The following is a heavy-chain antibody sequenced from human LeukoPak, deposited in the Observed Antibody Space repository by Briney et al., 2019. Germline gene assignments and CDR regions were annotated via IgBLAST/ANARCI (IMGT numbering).Heavy chain of an antibody. CDR2: INSDGSST. J-gene: IGHJ5*02. D-gene: IGHD5-12*01. CDR1: GFTFSSYW. V-gene: IGHV3-74*01. Sequence: PGGSLRLSCAASGFTFSSYWMHWVRQAPGKGLVWVSRINSDGSSTSYADSVKGRFTISRDNAKNTLYLQMNSLRAEDTAVYYCARDIQPYSGYAISWFDPWGQGTLVTVSS. CDR3: ARDIQPYSGYAISWFDP.